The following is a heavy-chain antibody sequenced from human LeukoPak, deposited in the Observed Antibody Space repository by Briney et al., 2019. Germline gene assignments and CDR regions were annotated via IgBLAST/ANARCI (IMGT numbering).Heavy chain of an antibody. CDR3: ARGRAVDTAMVTEDYYYYYMDV. CDR2: IYYSGST. CDR1: GGSISSYY. D-gene: IGHD5-18*01. V-gene: IGHV4-59*01. Sequence: PSETLSLTCTVSGGSISSYYWSWIRQPPGKGLEWIGYIYYSGSTNYNPSLKSRVTISVDTSKNQFSLKLSSVTAADTAVYYCARGRAVDTAMVTEDYYYYYMDVWGKGTTVTVSS. J-gene: IGHJ6*03.